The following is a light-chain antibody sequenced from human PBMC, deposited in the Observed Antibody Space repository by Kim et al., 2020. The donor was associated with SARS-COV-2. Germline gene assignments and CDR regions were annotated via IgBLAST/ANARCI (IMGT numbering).Light chain of an antibody. CDR1: SSDVGGYDY. Sequence: GPSITISCTGTSSDVGGYDYVSWYRQYPGKAPILIIYHVITRPSGVSSRFSGSKSGNTASLTISGLQADDEADYYCSSYASSTSYVFGTGTQLTVL. CDR2: HVI. V-gene: IGLV2-14*03. CDR3: SSYASSTSYV. J-gene: IGLJ1*01.